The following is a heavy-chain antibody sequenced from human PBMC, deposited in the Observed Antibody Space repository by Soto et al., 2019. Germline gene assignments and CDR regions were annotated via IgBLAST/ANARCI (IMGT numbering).Heavy chain of an antibody. Sequence: SDTLSVTCTVSGGSISSYYWSWIRQPPGKGLEWIGYIYYSGSTNYNPSLKSRVTISVDTSKNQFSLKLSSVTAADTAVYYCARGLGTYYDFWSGYYTHSYLDYWGQGTLVTAPQ. V-gene: IGHV4-59*01. CDR3: ARGLGTYYDFWSGYYTHSYLDY. CDR1: GGSISSYY. J-gene: IGHJ4*02. D-gene: IGHD3-3*01. CDR2: IYYSGST.